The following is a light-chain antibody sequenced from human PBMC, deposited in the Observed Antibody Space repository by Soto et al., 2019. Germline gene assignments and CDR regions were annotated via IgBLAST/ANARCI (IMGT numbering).Light chain of an antibody. J-gene: IGLJ3*02. Sequence: QSVVTQPPSASGTPGQRVIISCSGSNSNIGTYTVNWYQQLPGTAPKLLIYTDYQRPSGVPDRFSGSRSGTSASLAISGLQSEDEADYYCASWDDSLSGGVFGGGTKLTVL. CDR1: NSNIGTYT. CDR3: ASWDDSLSGGV. V-gene: IGLV1-44*01. CDR2: TDY.